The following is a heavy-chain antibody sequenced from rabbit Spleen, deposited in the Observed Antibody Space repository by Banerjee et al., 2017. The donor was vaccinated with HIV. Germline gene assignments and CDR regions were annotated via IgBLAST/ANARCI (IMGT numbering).Heavy chain of an antibody. D-gene: IGHD1-1*01. CDR1: GFTLSSYYM. CDR3: ARNYVNAFDP. Sequence: QEQLEESGGGLVQPGGSLKLSCKASGFTLSSYYMNWVRQAPGKGLEWIACIDTRDGDTDYANWPKGRFTISKTSSTTVTLQMTSLTAADTATYFCARNYVNAFDPWGPGTLVTVS. V-gene: IGHV1S45*01. J-gene: IGHJ2*01. CDR2: IDTRDGDT.